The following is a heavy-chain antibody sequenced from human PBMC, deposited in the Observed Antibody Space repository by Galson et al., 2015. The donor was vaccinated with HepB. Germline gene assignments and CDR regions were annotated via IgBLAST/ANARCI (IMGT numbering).Heavy chain of an antibody. CDR3: ARVVNYYGSGSYYRDAFDI. D-gene: IGHD3-10*01. CDR2: INSDGSST. CDR1: GFTFSSYW. J-gene: IGHJ3*02. V-gene: IGHV3-74*01. Sequence: SLRLSCAASGFTFSSYWMHWVRQAPGKGLVWVSRINSDGSSTSYADSVKGRFTISRDNAKNTLYLQMNSLRAEDTAVYYCARVVNYYGSGSYYRDAFDIWGQGTMVTVSS.